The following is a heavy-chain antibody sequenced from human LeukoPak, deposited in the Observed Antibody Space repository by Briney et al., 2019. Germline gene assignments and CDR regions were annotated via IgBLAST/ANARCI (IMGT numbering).Heavy chain of an antibody. CDR1: GGSISSYY. CDR3: ARDPGVNYGMDV. V-gene: IGHV4-59*01. CDR2: IYYSGST. Sequence: SETLSLTCTASGGSISSYYWSWIRQPPGKGLEWIGYIYYSGSTNYNPSLKSRVTISVDTSKNQFSLKLSSVTAADTAVYYCARDPGVNYGMDVWGQGTTVTVSS. J-gene: IGHJ6*02. D-gene: IGHD7-27*01.